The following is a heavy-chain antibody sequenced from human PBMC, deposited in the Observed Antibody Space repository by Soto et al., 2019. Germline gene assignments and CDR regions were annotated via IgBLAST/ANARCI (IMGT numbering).Heavy chain of an antibody. D-gene: IGHD3-22*01. CDR1: GGTFSSYA. J-gene: IGHJ4*02. V-gene: IGHV1-69*06. CDR2: IIPIFGTA. Sequence: PSVKVSCKASGGTFSSYAISWVRQAPGQGLEWMGGIIPIFGTANYAQKFQGRVTITADKSTSTAYMELSSLRSEDTAVYYCARLYYYDISGYSFDYWGQGTLVTVSS. CDR3: ARLYYYDISGYSFDY.